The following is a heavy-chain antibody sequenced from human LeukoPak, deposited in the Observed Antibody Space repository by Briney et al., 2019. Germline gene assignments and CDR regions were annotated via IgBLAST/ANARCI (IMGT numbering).Heavy chain of an antibody. CDR2: LSGSGDST. J-gene: IGHJ4*02. D-gene: IGHD6-13*01. CDR3: AKHNGAAAGVPYYFDS. CDR1: GFTFRSYD. Sequence: PGGSLRLSCAASGFTFRSYDMSWVRQAPGKGLEWVSTLSGSGDSTYYADSVKGRFTISRDNSKNTLFLQMNSMRAEDTAVYYCAKHNGAAAGVPYYFDSWGQGTLVTVSS. V-gene: IGHV3-23*01.